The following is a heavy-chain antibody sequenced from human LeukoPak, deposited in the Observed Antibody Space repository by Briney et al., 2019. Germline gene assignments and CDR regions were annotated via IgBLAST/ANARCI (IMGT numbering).Heavy chain of an antibody. D-gene: IGHD1-26*01. V-gene: IGHV1-2*02. CDR1: GYTFTGYY. CDR2: INPNSGGT. Sequence: ASVKVSCKASGYTFTGYYMHWVRQAPGQGLEWMGWINPNSGGTNYAQKFQGGVTMTRDTSISTAYMELSRLRSDDTAVYYCARCDSGSYYLLGYWGQGTLVTVSS. J-gene: IGHJ4*02. CDR3: ARCDSGSYYLLGY.